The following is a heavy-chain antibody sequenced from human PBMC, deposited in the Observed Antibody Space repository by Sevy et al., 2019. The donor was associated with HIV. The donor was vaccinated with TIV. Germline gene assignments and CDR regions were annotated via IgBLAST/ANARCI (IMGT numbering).Heavy chain of an antibody. CDR2: MSGSGGTT. D-gene: IGHD3-10*01. CDR1: GFTFSSYA. Sequence: GGSLRLSCAASGFTFSSYAMSWVRQAPGKGLEWVSAMSGSGGTTFYADSVKGRFTISRDNIKNTLYLQMNSLRAEDSAVYHCAKGLRISDSGSYHTRYFDHWGQGTLVTVSS. J-gene: IGHJ4*02. CDR3: AKGLRISDSGSYHTRYFDH. V-gene: IGHV3-23*01.